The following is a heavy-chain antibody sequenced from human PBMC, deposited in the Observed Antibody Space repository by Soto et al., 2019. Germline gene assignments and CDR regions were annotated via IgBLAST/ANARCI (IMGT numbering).Heavy chain of an antibody. V-gene: IGHV3-64*04. CDR1: GFTFSSYA. CDR3: AKKYSSGWYLGAFDI. Sequence: GGSLRLSCSASGFTFSSYAMHWVRQAPGKGLEYVSAISSNGGSTYYADSVKGRFTISRDNSKNTLYLQMNSLRAEDTAVYYCAKKYSSGWYLGAFDIWGQGTMVTVSS. CDR2: ISSNGGST. D-gene: IGHD6-19*01. J-gene: IGHJ3*02.